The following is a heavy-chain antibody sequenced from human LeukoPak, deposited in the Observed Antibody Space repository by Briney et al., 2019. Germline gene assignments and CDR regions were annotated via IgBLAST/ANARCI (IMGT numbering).Heavy chain of an antibody. V-gene: IGHV6-1*01. D-gene: IGHD3-3*01. Sequence: SQTLSLTCAISGDSVSSNSAAWNWIRQSPSRGLEWLGRTYYRSKWYNDYAVSVKSRITINPDTSKNQFSLQLNSVTPEDTAVYYCTRDANFGVVITGYYFDYWGQGTLVTVSS. CDR1: GDSVSSNSAA. CDR3: TRDANFGVVITGYYFDY. CDR2: TYYRSKWYN. J-gene: IGHJ4*02.